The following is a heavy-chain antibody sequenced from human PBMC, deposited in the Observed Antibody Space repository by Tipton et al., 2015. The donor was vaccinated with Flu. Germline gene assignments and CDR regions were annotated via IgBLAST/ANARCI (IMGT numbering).Heavy chain of an antibody. Sequence: TLSLTCTASTTSIGSFNWTWIRQPAGKEPEWIGHIFTSGDTDFNPSLKSRLTMSVDWSKKQFSLKLTSVTAADTAVYYCARLFRSWSSGPGWFDPWGQGTLVTVSS. CDR1: TTSIGSFN. CDR2: IFTSGDT. J-gene: IGHJ5*02. D-gene: IGHD3-22*01. CDR3: ARLFRSWSSGPGWFDP. V-gene: IGHV4-4*07.